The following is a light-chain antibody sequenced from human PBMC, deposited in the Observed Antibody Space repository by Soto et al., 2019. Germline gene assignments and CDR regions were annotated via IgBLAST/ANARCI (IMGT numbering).Light chain of an antibody. CDR1: SSDVGGYNY. Sequence: QSVLTQPASVSGSPGQSITISCTGTSSDVGGYNYVSWYRQYPGKAPELIIYEVSQRPSTFFNRFSGSKSGNTASLTISGLQSDDEADYYCCSYAGNNALVFGGGTKVTVL. CDR3: CSYAGNNALV. V-gene: IGLV2-23*02. CDR2: EVS. J-gene: IGLJ3*02.